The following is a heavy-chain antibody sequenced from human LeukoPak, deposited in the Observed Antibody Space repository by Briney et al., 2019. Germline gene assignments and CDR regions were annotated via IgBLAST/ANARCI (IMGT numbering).Heavy chain of an antibody. J-gene: IGHJ3*02. CDR3: AADSGRYNWNWGAFDI. CDR1: GFTFTSSA. Sequence: ASGKVSCKASGFTFTSSAVQWVRQARGQRLEWIGWIVVGSGNTNYAQKVQERVTITRDMSTSTAYMELSSLRSEDTAVYYCAADSGRYNWNWGAFDIWGQGTMVTVSS. D-gene: IGHD1-7*01. CDR2: IVVGSGNT. V-gene: IGHV1-58*01.